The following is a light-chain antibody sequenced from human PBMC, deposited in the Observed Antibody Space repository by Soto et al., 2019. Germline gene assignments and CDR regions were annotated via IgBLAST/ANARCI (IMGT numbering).Light chain of an antibody. CDR3: QQYTTSPFT. CDR1: QSVGSNY. Sequence: EIVLTQSPGTLSLSPGERATLYCRASQSVGSNYLAWYQQKPGQAPRVLIYGASSRATGIPDRFSGSGSGAVFTLTISRLQPEDFAVYYCQQYTTSPFTFGPGTKVDIK. J-gene: IGKJ3*01. CDR2: GAS. V-gene: IGKV3-20*01.